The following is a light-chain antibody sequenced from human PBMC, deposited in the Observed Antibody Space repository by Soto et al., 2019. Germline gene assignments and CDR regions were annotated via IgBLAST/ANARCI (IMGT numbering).Light chain of an antibody. V-gene: IGKV3-20*01. J-gene: IGKJ5*01. CDR3: PPYENSPIT. CDR2: GAS. CDR1: QSITSSF. Sequence: EIWWTQSRGILSVSPGERASQSCLASQSITSSFLAWYQQKPGQANRLPIYGASSRATGITARFSGTGSETDFTLTIKRMEPEDFAVYYCPPYENSPITFGTGTRVELK.